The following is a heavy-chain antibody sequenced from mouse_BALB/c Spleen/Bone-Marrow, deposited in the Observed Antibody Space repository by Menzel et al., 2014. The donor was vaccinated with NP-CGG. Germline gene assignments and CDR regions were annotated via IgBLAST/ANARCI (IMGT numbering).Heavy chain of an antibody. J-gene: IGHJ1*01. CDR1: GFDFSRYW. D-gene: IGHD1-1*01. CDR3: ARLNYYGNLFV. V-gene: IGHV4-1*02. CDR2: INPDSSTI. Sequence: EVQLQESGGGLVQPGGSLKLSCAASGFDFSRYWMSWVRQAPGKGLDWIGEINPDSSTINYTPSLKDKFIISRDNAKNTLYLQMSKVRPEDTALYYCARLNYYGNLFVWGAGTTVTVSS.